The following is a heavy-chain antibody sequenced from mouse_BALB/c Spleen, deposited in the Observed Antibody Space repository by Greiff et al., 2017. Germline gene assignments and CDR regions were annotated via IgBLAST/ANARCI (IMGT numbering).Heavy chain of an antibody. D-gene: IGHD2-4*01. Sequence: EVQLQQSGAELVRPGALVKLSCKASGFNIKDYYMHWVKQRPEQGLEWIGWIDPENGNTIYDPKFQGKASITADTSSNTAYLQLSSLTSEDTAVYYCARPSMITTRVAFAYWGQGTLVTVSA. V-gene: IGHV14-1*02. CDR1: GFNIKDYY. CDR3: ARPSMITTRVAFAY. CDR2: IDPENGNT. J-gene: IGHJ3*01.